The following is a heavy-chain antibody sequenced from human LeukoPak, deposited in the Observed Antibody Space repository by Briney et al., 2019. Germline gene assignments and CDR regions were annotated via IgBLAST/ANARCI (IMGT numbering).Heavy chain of an antibody. J-gene: IGHJ4*02. CDR2: IYTSGST. CDR1: GGSISSGSYF. D-gene: IGHD2-15*01. V-gene: IGHV4-61*02. CDR3: ARVGGGPDY. Sequence: SQTLSLTCTASGGSISSGSYFWSWIRQPAGKGLEWIGRIYTSGSTNYNPSLKSRVTISVDTSKNHFSLKLTSVTAADTAVYYCARVGGGPDYWGQGTLVTVSS.